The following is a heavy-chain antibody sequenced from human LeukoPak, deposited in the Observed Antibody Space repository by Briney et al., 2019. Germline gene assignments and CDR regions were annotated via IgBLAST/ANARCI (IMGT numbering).Heavy chain of an antibody. V-gene: IGHV1-18*01. CDR2: ISAYNGNT. CDR3: ARDGGIVGATKYFQH. D-gene: IGHD1-26*01. J-gene: IGHJ1*01. Sequence: ASVKVSCKASGYTFTSYGISWVRQAPGQGLEWMGWISAYNGNTNYALKLQGRVTMTTDTSTSTAYMELRSLRSDDTAVYYCARDGGIVGATKYFQHWGQGTLVTVSS. CDR1: GYTFTSYG.